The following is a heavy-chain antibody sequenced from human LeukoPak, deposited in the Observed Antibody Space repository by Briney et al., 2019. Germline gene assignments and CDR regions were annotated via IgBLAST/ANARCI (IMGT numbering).Heavy chain of an antibody. J-gene: IGHJ3*02. CDR3: ARGSWGSRFGAFDI. CDR2: INPNSGGT. D-gene: IGHD7-27*01. V-gene: IGHV1-2*02. CDR1: GYTFTGYY. Sequence: GASVKVSCKASGYTFTGYYMHWVRQAPGQGLEWMGWINPNSGGTNYAQKFQGRVTMTRDTSISTAYMELSRLRSDDTAVYYRARGSWGSRFGAFDIWGQGTMVTVSS.